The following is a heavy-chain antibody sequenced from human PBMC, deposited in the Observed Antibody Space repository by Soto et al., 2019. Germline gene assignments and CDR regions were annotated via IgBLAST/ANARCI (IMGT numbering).Heavy chain of an antibody. D-gene: IGHD3-10*01. V-gene: IGHV3-30*18. J-gene: IGHJ6*02. CDR3: AKPRGVRWVVYGLDV. CDR2: ISYDGSIK. CDR1: GFNFSNYG. Sequence: QVQLVESGGGVVQPGRSLRLSCAASGFNFSNYGMHWVRQAPGKGLEWVAVISYDGSIKHFADSVKGRFTISRDTSKNTLYLQMNSLSAEDTAVYYCAKPRGVRWVVYGLDVWGQGTTVTVSS.